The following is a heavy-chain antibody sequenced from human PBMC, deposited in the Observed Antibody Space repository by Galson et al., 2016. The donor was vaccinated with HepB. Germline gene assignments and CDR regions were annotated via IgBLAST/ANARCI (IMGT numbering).Heavy chain of an antibody. CDR2: IYYSGDA. Sequence: LSLTCTVSGGSMSNYYWSWIRQPPGKGLEWIAYIYYSGDANYNPSLRSRVTISVDTSKNHFSLKLSSVTAADTAVYYCAREGSSTIFGVENWGQGTLVTVSS. V-gene: IGHV4-59*01. CDR1: GGSMSNYY. D-gene: IGHD3-3*01. J-gene: IGHJ4*02. CDR3: AREGSSTIFGVEN.